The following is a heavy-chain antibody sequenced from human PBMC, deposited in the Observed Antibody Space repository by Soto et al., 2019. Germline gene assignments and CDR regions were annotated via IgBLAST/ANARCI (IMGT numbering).Heavy chain of an antibody. V-gene: IGHV3-21*01. Sequence: GGSLRLSCVASGFTFSSSTMSWVRQAPGKGLEWVSAISSSSSYIYYADSLKGRFSISRDNAKNSLYLQMHSLRAEDTALYYCARGLGEVSAIWGQGDLVTVSS. D-gene: IGHD3-10*01. CDR1: GFTFSSST. CDR3: ARGLGEVSAI. J-gene: IGHJ4*02. CDR2: ISSSSSYI.